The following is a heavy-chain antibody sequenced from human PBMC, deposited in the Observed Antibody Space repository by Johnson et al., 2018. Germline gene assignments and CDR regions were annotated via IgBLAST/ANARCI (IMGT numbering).Heavy chain of an antibody. Sequence: VQLVQSGGGLVQPGGSLRLSCAASGFTFGDYAMSWFRQAPGKGLEWGGFIRSKAYGGTTEYAASVKGRFTIARDDSKSISYLQMNSLKTEDTAVYYCTRCPSSGWYVDAFDIWGQGTMVTVSS. V-gene: IGHV3-49*03. J-gene: IGHJ3*02. CDR1: GFTFGDYA. CDR3: TRCPSSGWYVDAFDI. CDR2: IRSKAYGGTT. D-gene: IGHD6-19*01.